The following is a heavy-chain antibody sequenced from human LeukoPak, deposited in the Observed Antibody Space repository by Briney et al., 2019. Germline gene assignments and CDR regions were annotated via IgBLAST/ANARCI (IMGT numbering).Heavy chain of an antibody. CDR2: ISYDGTRT. J-gene: IGHJ4*02. V-gene: IGHV3-30*03. CDR3: ARTTTSWFFDY. D-gene: IGHD1-14*01. CDR1: GLTFSSYG. Sequence: GRSLRLSCAASGLTFSSYGIHWVRQAPGKGLEWVAFISYDGTRTFYADSVKGRFTISRDNSKNTLYLQLNSLRAEDTAVYYCARTTTSWFFDYWGQGTLVTVSS.